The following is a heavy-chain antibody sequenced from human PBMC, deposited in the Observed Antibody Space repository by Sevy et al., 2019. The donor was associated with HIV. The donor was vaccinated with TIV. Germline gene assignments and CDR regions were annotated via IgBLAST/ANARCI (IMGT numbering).Heavy chain of an antibody. V-gene: IGHV4-39*01. CDR3: SRQHLGSFDY. Sequence: SESLSLTCTVSGGSINSSDYYWGWIRQPPGKGLEWIGSIYYSGNTYYNPSLKSRVTISVDTSKNQFSLKLSSVAAADTAVYYSSRQHLGSFDYWGQGTLVTVSS. CDR1: GGSINSSDYY. J-gene: IGHJ4*02. CDR2: IYYSGNT. D-gene: IGHD7-27*01.